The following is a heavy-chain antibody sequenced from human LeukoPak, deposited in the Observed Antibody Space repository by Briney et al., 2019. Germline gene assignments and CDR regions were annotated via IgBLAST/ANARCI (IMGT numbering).Heavy chain of an antibody. D-gene: IGHD6-19*01. Sequence: PSETLSLTCTVSGGSIRSSSYYWGWIRQPPGKGLEWVGTIYYTGSTYYNPSLKSRVTISVDTSKNQCSLKLSSVTAADTAVYYCARRRGWYPVDYWGQGTLVTVSS. J-gene: IGHJ4*02. V-gene: IGHV4-39*01. CDR1: GGSIRSSSYY. CDR2: IYYTGST. CDR3: ARRRGWYPVDY.